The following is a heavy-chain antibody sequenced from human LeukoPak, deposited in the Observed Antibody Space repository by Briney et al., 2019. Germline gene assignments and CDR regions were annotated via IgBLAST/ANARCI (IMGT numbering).Heavy chain of an antibody. J-gene: IGHJ5*02. D-gene: IGHD5-12*01. CDR1: GGTFSSYA. V-gene: IGHV1-69*04. Sequence: SVKVSCKASGGTFSSYAISWVRQAPGHGLEWMGRIIPILGIANYAQKFQGRVTITADKSTSTAYMELSSLRSEDTAVYYCATNPAKVATRPNWFDPWGQGTLVTVSS. CDR2: IIPILGIA. CDR3: ATNPAKVATRPNWFDP.